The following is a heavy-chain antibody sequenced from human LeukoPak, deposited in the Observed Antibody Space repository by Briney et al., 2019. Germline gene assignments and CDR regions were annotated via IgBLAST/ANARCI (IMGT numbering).Heavy chain of an antibody. CDR2: IYPGDSDT. D-gene: IGHD5-24*01. J-gene: IGHJ6*03. V-gene: IGHV5-51*01. CDR3: ARISRDGYNAYYYYYMDV. CDR1: GYSFTSYW. Sequence: GESLQLYCKGSGYSFTSYWIGWVRQMPGKGLEWMGIIYPGDSDTRYSPSFQGQVTISADKSISTAYLQWSSLKASDTAMYYCARISRDGYNAYYYYYMDVCGKEATVTVSS.